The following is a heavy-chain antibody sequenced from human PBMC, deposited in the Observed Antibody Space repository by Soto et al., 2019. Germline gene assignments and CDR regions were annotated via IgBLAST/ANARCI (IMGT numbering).Heavy chain of an antibody. Sequence: SQTLSLTCAISGDSVSSNSAAWNWIRQSPSRGLEWLGRTYYRPKWYNDYAVSVKSRITINPDTSKNQFSLQLNSVTPEDTAVYYCATGESPVWGMDVWGQGTTVTVYS. J-gene: IGHJ6*02. CDR1: GDSVSSNSAA. CDR2: TYYRPKWYN. D-gene: IGHD3-10*01. CDR3: ATGESPVWGMDV. V-gene: IGHV6-1*01.